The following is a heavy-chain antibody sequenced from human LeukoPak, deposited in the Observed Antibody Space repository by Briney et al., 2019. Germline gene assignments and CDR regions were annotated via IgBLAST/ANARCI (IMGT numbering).Heavy chain of an antibody. D-gene: IGHD3-10*01. J-gene: IGHJ6*02. CDR2: VSGSGGST. CDR1: GLTFSSFA. V-gene: IGHV3-23*01. Sequence: AGGSLRLSCAASGLTFSSFAMSWVRQAPGKGLEWVSVVSGSGGSTYYADSVKGRFTISRNNSQNTLYLQMNSLRAEDTAVYYCARNFGSGSYRYYYYGMDVWGQGTTVTVSS. CDR3: ARNFGSGSYRYYYYGMDV.